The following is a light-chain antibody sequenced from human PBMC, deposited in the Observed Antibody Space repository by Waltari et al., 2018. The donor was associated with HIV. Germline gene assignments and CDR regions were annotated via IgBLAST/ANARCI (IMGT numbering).Light chain of an antibody. J-gene: IGLJ2*01. Sequence: SYVLTQPPSVSLAPGQTARITCGGDNIQSKSVHWYQQKHGQGLVLVVQNDSDRPSGMPGRFSGSNSGNTATLTFSRVEAGDEADYYCQVRHIQSDHVLFGGGTNLTVL. V-gene: IGLV3-21*02. CDR1: NIQSKS. CDR3: QVRHIQSDHVL. CDR2: NDS.